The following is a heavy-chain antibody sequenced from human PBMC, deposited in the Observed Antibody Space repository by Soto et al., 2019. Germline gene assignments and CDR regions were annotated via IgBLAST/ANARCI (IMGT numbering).Heavy chain of an antibody. V-gene: IGHV3-30-3*01. CDR3: ARGPLYDSSGSLGMDV. Sequence: QVQLVESGGGVVQPGRSLRLSCAASGFTFSSYAMHWVRQAPGKGLEWVAVISYDGSNKYYADSVKGRFTISRDNSKNTLYLQMNSLRAEDTDVYYCARGPLYDSSGSLGMDVWGQGTTVTVSS. D-gene: IGHD3-22*01. CDR2: ISYDGSNK. CDR1: GFTFSSYA. J-gene: IGHJ6*02.